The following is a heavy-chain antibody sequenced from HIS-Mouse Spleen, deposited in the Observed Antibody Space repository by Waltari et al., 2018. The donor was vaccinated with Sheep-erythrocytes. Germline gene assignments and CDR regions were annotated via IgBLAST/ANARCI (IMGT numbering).Heavy chain of an antibody. CDR3: ARVYGSGSYYNDYYYYGMDV. CDR2: ISAYNGTT. J-gene: IGHJ6*02. D-gene: IGHD3-10*01. Sequence: QVQLVHSGAEVKKPGASVKVSCKASGYTFTSYGISWVRQAPGQGLEWMGWISAYNGTTNYAQKLQGRVTMTTDTSTSTAYMELRSLRSDDTAVYYCARVYGSGSYYNDYYYYGMDVWGQGTTVTVSS. CDR1: GYTFTSYG. V-gene: IGHV1-18*01.